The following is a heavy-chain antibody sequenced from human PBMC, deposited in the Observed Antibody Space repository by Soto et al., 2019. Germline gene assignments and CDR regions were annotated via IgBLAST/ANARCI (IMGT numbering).Heavy chain of an antibody. CDR3: AKDRVSGSYHRNFDY. V-gene: IGHV3-23*01. CDR2: ISDGGRNT. Sequence: GGSLRLSCAASGFTFTNYAMSWVRQAPGQGLEWVSVISDGGRNTYYADSVRGRFTISRDISKNTLYLQMNSLRAEDTAVYYCAKDRVSGSYHRNFDYWGQGTLVTVSS. CDR1: GFTFTNYA. J-gene: IGHJ4*02. D-gene: IGHD1-26*01.